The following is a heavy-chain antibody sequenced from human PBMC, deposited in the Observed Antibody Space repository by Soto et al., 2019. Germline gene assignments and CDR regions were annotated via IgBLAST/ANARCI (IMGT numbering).Heavy chain of an antibody. CDR2: INHRGSL. V-gene: IGHV4-31*03. J-gene: IGHJ6*02. D-gene: IGHD3-10*01. Sequence: QVQLQESGPGLVKPSQTLSLTCTVTGGSMTSGDQYWTWIRHRPGEGLEWFGYINHRGSLYYNPSIKRRVSMSVETSKNQSSLNLSSVTAAATAVYYWARELPRRQGRNMDVWGQGTTVTVSS. CDR3: ARELPRRQGRNMDV. CDR1: GGSMTSGDQY.